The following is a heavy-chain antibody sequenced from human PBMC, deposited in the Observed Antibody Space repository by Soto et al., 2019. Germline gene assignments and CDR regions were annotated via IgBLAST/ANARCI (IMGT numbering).Heavy chain of an antibody. V-gene: IGHV4-59*08. CDR1: GGSISSYY. J-gene: IGHJ3*02. CDR2: IYYSGST. CDR3: ARQGSRAFDI. Sequence: PSETLSLTCSVSGGSISSYYWSWIRQPPGKGLEWIGYIYYSGSTNYNPSLKSRVTISVDTSKNQFPLKLRSVTAADTAVYYCARQGSRAFDIWGQGTMVTVSS. D-gene: IGHD2-15*01.